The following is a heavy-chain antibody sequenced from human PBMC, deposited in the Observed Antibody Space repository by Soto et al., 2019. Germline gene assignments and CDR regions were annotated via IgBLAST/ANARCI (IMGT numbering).Heavy chain of an antibody. CDR2: ISAYNGNT. Sequence: ASVKVSCKASGYTFTSYGISWVRQAPGQGLEWMGWISAYNGNTNYAQKLQGRVTMTTDTSTSTAYMDLRSLRSDDTAVYYCARARVAYGSGSYYPLEYYGMDVWGQGTTVTVSS. J-gene: IGHJ6*02. CDR3: ARARVAYGSGSYYPLEYYGMDV. V-gene: IGHV1-18*01. CDR1: GYTFTSYG. D-gene: IGHD3-10*01.